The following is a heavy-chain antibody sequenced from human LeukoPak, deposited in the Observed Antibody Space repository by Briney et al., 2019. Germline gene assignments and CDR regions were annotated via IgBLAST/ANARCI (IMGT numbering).Heavy chain of an antibody. CDR1: GFTFSTYS. CDR2: ITSSSSSI. CDR3: ASLTVASRGSGDY. D-gene: IGHD6-19*01. J-gene: IGHJ4*02. V-gene: IGHV3-48*01. Sequence: PGGSLRLSCAGSGFTFSTYSMTWVRQAPGKGLEWVSYITSSSSSIYYADSVKGRFTISRDNAKNSLYLQMNSLRVEDTAVYYCASLTVASRGSGDYWGQGTLVTVSS.